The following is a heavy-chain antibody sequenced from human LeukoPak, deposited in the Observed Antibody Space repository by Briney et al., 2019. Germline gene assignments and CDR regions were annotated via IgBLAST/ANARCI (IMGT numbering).Heavy chain of an antibody. CDR3: GTVFDY. Sequence: GGSLRLSCAASGFTFSNYWMHWVRQAPGKGLVWVSRMNRDGSGTSYADSVKGRFTISRDDAKNTLYLQMNSLRAEDTAVYYCGTVFDYWGQGTLVTVSS. J-gene: IGHJ4*02. CDR1: GFTFSNYW. CDR2: MNRDGSGT. V-gene: IGHV3-74*01.